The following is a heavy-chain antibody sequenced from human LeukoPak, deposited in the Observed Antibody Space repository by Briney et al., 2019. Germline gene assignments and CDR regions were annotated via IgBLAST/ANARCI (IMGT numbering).Heavy chain of an antibody. CDR1: GFTFSTYA. V-gene: IGHV3-23*01. D-gene: IGHD3-16*01. CDR2: ISGSGGTT. Sequence: GGSLRLSCAASGFTFSTYAMSWVRQAPGKWLEWVSGISGSGGTTYSADSVKGRFSISRDNSKNTLNLQMNSLRVEDTAVYYCAKLRVGGLRGGSFDYWGQGTLVTVSS. CDR3: AKLRVGGLRGGSFDY. J-gene: IGHJ4*02.